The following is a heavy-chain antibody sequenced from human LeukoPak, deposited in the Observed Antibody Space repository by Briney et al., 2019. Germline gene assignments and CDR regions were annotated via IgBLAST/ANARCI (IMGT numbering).Heavy chain of an antibody. CDR3: ARGKSYSYGYTRYYYYGMDV. V-gene: IGHV4-34*01. J-gene: IGHJ6*02. D-gene: IGHD5-18*01. Sequence: SETLSLTCAVYGGSFSGYYWSWIRQPPGKGLEWIGEINHSGSTNYNPSLKSRVTISVDTSKNQFSLKLSSVTAADTAVYYRARGKSYSYGYTRYYYYGMDVWGLGTTVTVSS. CDR2: INHSGST. CDR1: GGSFSGYY.